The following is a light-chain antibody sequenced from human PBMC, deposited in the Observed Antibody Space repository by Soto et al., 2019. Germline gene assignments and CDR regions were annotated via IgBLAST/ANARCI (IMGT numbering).Light chain of an antibody. J-gene: IGKJ1*01. V-gene: IGKV4-1*01. CDR2: WAS. Sequence: DIVMTQPPDSLAVSLGERATINCKSSQSVLYSSNNKNYLAWYQQKPGQPPKLLIYWASTRESGVPDRFSGSGSGTDFTLTISSLQAEDVAVYYCQQYYSTPTFGQGTKVDIK. CDR1: QSVLYSSNNKNY. CDR3: QQYYSTPT.